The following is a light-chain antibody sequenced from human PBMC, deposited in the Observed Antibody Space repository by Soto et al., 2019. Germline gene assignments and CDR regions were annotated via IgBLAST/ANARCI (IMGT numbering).Light chain of an antibody. CDR1: QNINNY. CDR2: DAS. CDR3: QQYENLPT. J-gene: IGKJ5*01. V-gene: IGKV1-33*01. Sequence: DIQMTQSPSSLSASVGDRVTITCQASQNINNYLNWYQQKPGRAPKLLIYDASNLEAGVPSRFRGSGSGTDFTFTISRLQPEAIATYYCQQYENLPTFGQGTRLEMK.